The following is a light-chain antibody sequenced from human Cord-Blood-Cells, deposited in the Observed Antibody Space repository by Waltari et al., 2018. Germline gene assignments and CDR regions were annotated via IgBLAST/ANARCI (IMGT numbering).Light chain of an antibody. CDR3: QQYYSTLT. V-gene: IGKV4-1*01. Sequence: DIVMTQSPDSLAVSLGERATLNCKSSQSVLYSSNNKNYLAWYQQKPGQPPKLLIYWAFTRESGVPDRFSGSGSGTDFTLTISSLQAEDVAVYYCQQYYSTLTFGGGTKVEIK. J-gene: IGKJ4*01. CDR1: QSVLYSSNNKNY. CDR2: WAF.